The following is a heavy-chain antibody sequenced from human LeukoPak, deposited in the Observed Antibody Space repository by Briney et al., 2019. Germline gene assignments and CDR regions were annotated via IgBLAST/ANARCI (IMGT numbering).Heavy chain of an antibody. CDR2: IYYSGST. J-gene: IGHJ6*02. CDR3: ARVTLTGPYYYYYGMDV. CDR1: GGSISSSSYY. V-gene: IGHV4-39*07. D-gene: IGHD3-9*01. Sequence: SETLSLTCTVSGGSISSSSYYWGWLRQPPGKGLEWIGCIYYSGSTYYNPSLKSRVTISVDTSKNQFSLKLSSVTAADTAVYYCARVTLTGPYYYYYGMDVWGQGTTVTVSS.